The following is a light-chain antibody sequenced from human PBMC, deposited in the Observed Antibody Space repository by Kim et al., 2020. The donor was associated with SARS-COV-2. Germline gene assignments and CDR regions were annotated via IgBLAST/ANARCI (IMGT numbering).Light chain of an antibody. CDR3: GTWDSSLSSWV. Sequence: GQKVTLSCSGSSSTFGNHYVSWYQQLPGTAPKLLIYDNNKRPSGIPDRFSGSKSGTSATLGITGLQTGDEADYYCGTWDSSLSSWVFGGGTKLTVL. CDR1: SSTFGNHY. V-gene: IGLV1-51*01. J-gene: IGLJ3*02. CDR2: DNN.